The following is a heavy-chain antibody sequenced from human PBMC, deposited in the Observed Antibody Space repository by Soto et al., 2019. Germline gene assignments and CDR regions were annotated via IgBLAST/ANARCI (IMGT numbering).Heavy chain of an antibody. J-gene: IGHJ4*01. Sequence: GGSLRLSCVGSGYTFSSYWMGWVRQTPGKRLEWVANIKQDGSVITYVDSVEGRFTISRDNAKNSLYLQMNSLRVEDTATYYCAAWHLSSWFDYWGHGTLVTVSS. CDR2: IKQDGSVI. CDR3: AAWHLSSWFDY. V-gene: IGHV3-7*03. CDR1: GYTFSSYW. D-gene: IGHD6-13*01.